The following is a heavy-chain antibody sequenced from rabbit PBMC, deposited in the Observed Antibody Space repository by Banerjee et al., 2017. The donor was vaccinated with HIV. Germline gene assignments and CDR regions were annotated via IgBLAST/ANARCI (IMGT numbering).Heavy chain of an antibody. D-gene: IGHD2-1*01. J-gene: IGHJ3*01. V-gene: IGHV1S45*01. CDR1: GFSFNNKYV. CDR3: ARDGGLFSLDL. Sequence: QEQLEESGGDLVKPEGSLTLTCTASGFSFNNKYVMCWVRQAPGKGLEWIACINTSSGNTVYATWAKGRFTISKTSWTTVTLQMTSLTAADTATYFCARDGGLFSLDLWGQGTLVTVS. CDR2: INTSSGNT.